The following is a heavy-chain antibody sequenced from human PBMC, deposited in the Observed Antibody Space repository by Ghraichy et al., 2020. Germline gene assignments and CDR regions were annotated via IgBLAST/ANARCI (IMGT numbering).Heavy chain of an antibody. V-gene: IGHV3-30*02. CDR1: GFTFSSYG. D-gene: IGHD6-19*01. J-gene: IGHJ3*01. CDR3: AKDLSGWAVAGPRNAFDV. Sequence: GGSLRLSCAASGFTFSSYGMHWVRQAPGKGLEWVAFIRYDGSNKYYADSVKGRFTISRDNSKNTLYLQMNSLRAEDTAVYYCAKDLSGWAVAGPRNAFDVWGQGTMVTVSS. CDR2: IRYDGSNK.